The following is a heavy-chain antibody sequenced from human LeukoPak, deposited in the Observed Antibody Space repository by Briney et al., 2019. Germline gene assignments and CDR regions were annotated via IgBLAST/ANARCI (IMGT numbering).Heavy chain of an antibody. CDR2: INPNNGGT. J-gene: IGHJ4*02. V-gene: IGHV1-2*02. CDR3: ARGQQWLAQDY. Sequence: GASVKVSCKASGYTFTGYYMHWMPQAPGQGLEWMGWINPNNGGTNYAQKFQGRVTMTRDTSISTAYMELSRLRSDDTAVYYCARGQQWLAQDYWGQGTLVTVSS. D-gene: IGHD6-19*01. CDR1: GYTFTGYY.